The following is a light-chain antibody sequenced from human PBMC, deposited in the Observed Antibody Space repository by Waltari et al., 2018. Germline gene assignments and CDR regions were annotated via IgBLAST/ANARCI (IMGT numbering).Light chain of an antibody. CDR1: QSFSSW. CDR2: EAS. Sequence: DIQMNQSSSTLSASVGDRVTITCRASQSFSSWLAWYQQKPGKATKLLIYEASTLESGLPSRFSGSGSGTEFTLTISSLQPDDSATYFCQQYNRYPYTFGQGTKLEIK. J-gene: IGKJ2*01. CDR3: QQYNRYPYT. V-gene: IGKV1-5*03.